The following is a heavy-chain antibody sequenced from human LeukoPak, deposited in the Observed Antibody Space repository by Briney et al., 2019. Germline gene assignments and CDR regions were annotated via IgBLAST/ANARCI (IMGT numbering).Heavy chain of an antibody. CDR1: GYSISSGYY. Sequence: PSETLSLTCAVSGYSISSGYYWGWIRQPPGKGLEWIGSIYHSGSTYYNPSLKSRVTISVDTSKNRFSLKLSSVTAADTAVYYCARHLYDFWSKTVYYFDYWGQGTLVTVSS. CDR3: ARHLYDFWSKTVYYFDY. V-gene: IGHV4-38-2*01. J-gene: IGHJ4*02. CDR2: IYHSGST. D-gene: IGHD3-3*01.